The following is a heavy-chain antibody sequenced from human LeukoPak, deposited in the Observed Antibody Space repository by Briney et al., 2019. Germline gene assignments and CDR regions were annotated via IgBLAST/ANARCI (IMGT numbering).Heavy chain of an antibody. CDR1: GFTFSSYA. CDR3: ARGDGSGWSGDY. CDR2: ISYDGSNK. D-gene: IGHD6-19*01. J-gene: IGHJ4*02. V-gene: IGHV3-30-3*01. Sequence: GRSLRLSCAAAGFTFSSYAMHWVRQAPGKGLEWVAVISYDGSNKYYADSVKGRFTISRDNSKNTLYLQMNSLRAEDTAVYYCARGDGSGWSGDYWGQGTWSPSPQ.